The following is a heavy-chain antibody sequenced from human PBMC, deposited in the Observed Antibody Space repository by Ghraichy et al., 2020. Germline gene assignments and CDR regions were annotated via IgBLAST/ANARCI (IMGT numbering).Heavy chain of an antibody. CDR3: ARVAHYYDSRLVGGFDP. J-gene: IGHJ5*02. CDR2: IIPIFGTA. D-gene: IGHD3-22*01. CDR1: GGTFSSYA. Sequence: SVKVSCKASGGTFSSYAISWVRQAPGQGLEWMGGIIPIFGTANYAQKIQGRVTITTDESTSTAYMELSSLRSEDTAVYYCARVAHYYDSRLVGGFDPWGQGTLVTVSS. V-gene: IGHV1-69*05.